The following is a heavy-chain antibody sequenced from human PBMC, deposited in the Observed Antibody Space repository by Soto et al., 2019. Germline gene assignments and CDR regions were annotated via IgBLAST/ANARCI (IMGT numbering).Heavy chain of an antibody. D-gene: IGHD5-12*01. J-gene: IGHJ5*02. CDR3: ARTPAGSVATIGRFDP. CDR2: IIPIFGTA. Sequence: SVKVSCKASGGTFSSYAISWVRQAPGQGLEWMGGIIPIFGTANYAQKFQGRVTITADESTSTAYMELSSLRSEDTAVYYCARTPAGSVATIGRFDPWGQGTLVTVSS. V-gene: IGHV1-69*13. CDR1: GGTFSSYA.